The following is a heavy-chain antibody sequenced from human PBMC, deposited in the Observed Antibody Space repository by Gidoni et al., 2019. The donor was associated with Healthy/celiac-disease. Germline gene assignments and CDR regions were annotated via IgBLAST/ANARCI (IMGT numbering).Heavy chain of an antibody. CDR2: ISSSSSYI. Sequence: EVQLVESGGGLVKPGGSLRLSCAASGFTFSSHSMNWVRQSPGKGLEWVSSISSSSSYIYDADSGKGRFTISRDNAKNSLYLQMNSLRAEDTAVYYFARARIPVAFDIWGQGTMVTVSS. J-gene: IGHJ3*02. D-gene: IGHD2-15*01. CDR3: ARARIPVAFDI. CDR1: GFTFSSHS. V-gene: IGHV3-21*01.